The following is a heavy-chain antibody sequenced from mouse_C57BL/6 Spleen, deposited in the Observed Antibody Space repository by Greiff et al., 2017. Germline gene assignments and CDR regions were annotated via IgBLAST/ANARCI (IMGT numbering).Heavy chain of an antibody. Sequence: EVKLLESGGGLVKPGGSLKLSCAASGFTFSSYAMSWVRQTPEKRLEWVATISDGGSYTYYPDNVKGRFTISRNNAKNNLYLQMSHLKSEDTAMYYCARDYYDYDGYWYFDVWGTGTPVTVSS. CDR3: ARDYYDYDGYWYFDV. V-gene: IGHV5-4*01. J-gene: IGHJ1*03. D-gene: IGHD2-4*01. CDR1: GFTFSSYA. CDR2: ISDGGSYT.